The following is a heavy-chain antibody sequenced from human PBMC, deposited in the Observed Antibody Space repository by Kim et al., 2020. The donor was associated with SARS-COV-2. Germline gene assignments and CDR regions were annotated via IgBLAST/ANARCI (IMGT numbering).Heavy chain of an antibody. J-gene: IGHJ6*02. V-gene: IGHV5-51*01. CDR3: ARRGTGYYYYGMDV. Sequence: SPSFQGQVTISPDKSISTAYLQWSSLKASDTAMYYCARRGTGYYYYGMDVWGQGTTVTVSS.